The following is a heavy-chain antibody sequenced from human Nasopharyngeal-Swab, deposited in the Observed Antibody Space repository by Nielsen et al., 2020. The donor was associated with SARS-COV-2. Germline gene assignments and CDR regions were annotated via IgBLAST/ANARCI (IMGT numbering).Heavy chain of an antibody. V-gene: IGHV4-59*01. J-gene: IGHJ6*03. CDR3: ARVGIDYYYYYMDV. CDR2: IYYSGST. CDR1: GGSISSYY. Sequence: SETLSLTCTVSGGSISSYYGSWIRQPPGKGLEWIGYIYYSGSTNYNPSLKSRVTISVDTSKNQFSLKLSSVTAADTAVYYCARVGIDYYYYYMDVWGKGTTVTVSS.